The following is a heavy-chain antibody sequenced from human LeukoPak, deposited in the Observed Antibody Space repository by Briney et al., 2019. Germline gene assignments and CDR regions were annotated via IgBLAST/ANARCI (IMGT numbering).Heavy chain of an antibody. Sequence: PGGSLRLSCAASGFTFSSYAMSWVRQAPGKGLEWVSAISGSGGSTYYADSVKGRFTISRDNAKNSLYLQMNSLRAEDTAVYYCARYYYGSGSWNYYYYYYMDVWGKGTTVTISS. J-gene: IGHJ6*03. CDR3: ARYYYGSGSWNYYYYYYMDV. V-gene: IGHV3-23*01. CDR2: ISGSGGST. D-gene: IGHD3-10*01. CDR1: GFTFSSYA.